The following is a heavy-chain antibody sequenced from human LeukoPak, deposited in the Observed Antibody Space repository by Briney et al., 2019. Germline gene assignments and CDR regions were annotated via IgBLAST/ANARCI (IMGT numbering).Heavy chain of an antibody. Sequence: PGGSLRLSCAASGFTFSSYWMYWVRQGPGKGLMWVSRITSDGSSTSYADSVKGRFTISRDNAKNTLYLQMNSLRAEDTAVYYCARGSAKGGRGLQWLVQGVNDYWGQGTLVTVSS. V-gene: IGHV3-74*01. CDR3: ARGSAKGGRGLQWLVQGVNDY. D-gene: IGHD6-19*01. J-gene: IGHJ4*02. CDR2: ITSDGSST. CDR1: GFTFSSYW.